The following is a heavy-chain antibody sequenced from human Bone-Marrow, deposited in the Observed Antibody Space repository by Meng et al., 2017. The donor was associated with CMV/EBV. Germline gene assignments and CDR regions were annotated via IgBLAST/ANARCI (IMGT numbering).Heavy chain of an antibody. CDR1: GYTFSYYD. Sequence: ASVKVSCKASGYTFSYYDIIWVRQASGQGLEWVGWMNPNRGNTAYAQKFQGRVTMTRDTSTSIAYMELSSLRSGDTAVYYCARGQVQCSTINCHDYRFSGMDVWGQGPTVPVSS. CDR3: ARGQVQCSTINCHDYRFSGMDV. D-gene: IGHD2/OR15-2a*01. CDR2: MNPNRGNT. V-gene: IGHV1-8*01. J-gene: IGHJ6*02.